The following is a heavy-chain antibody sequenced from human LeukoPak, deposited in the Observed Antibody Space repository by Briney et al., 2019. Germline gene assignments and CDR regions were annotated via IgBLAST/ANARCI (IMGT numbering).Heavy chain of an antibody. V-gene: IGHV4-61*05. CDR1: GGSISSSSYY. Sequence: KASETLSLTCTVSGGSISSSSYYWGWIRQPPGKGLEWIGYIYYSGSTNYNPSLKSRVTISVDTSKNQFSLKLSSVTAADTAVYYCARSVGIIAADENGENWFDPWGQGTLVTVSS. J-gene: IGHJ5*02. CDR3: ARSVGIIAADENGENWFDP. CDR2: IYYSGST. D-gene: IGHD6-13*01.